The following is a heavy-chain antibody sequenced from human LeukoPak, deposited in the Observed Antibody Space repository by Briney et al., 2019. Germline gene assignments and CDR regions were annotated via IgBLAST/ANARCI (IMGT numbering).Heavy chain of an antibody. CDR3: ARGLRTYCGGDCYQYYFDY. J-gene: IGHJ4*02. D-gene: IGHD2-21*02. Sequence: GRSLRLSCAASGFTVNSNYMSWVRQAPGKGLEWVSVIYSGGSTYYADSVKGRFTISRDNSKNTPYLQMNSLRAEDTAVYYCARGLRTYCGGDCYQYYFDYWGQGTLVTVSS. CDR1: GFTVNSNY. CDR2: IYSGGST. V-gene: IGHV3-53*01.